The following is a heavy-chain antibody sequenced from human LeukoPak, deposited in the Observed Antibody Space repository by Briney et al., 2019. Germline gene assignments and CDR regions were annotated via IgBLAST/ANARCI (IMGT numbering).Heavy chain of an antibody. CDR1: GFTFSSYS. J-gene: IGHJ6*03. CDR3: ARDSGVVPAAYYMDV. V-gene: IGHV3-48*04. Sequence: GGSLRLSCAASGFTFSSYSMNWVRQAPGKGLEWVSYISSSSSTIYYADSVKGRFTNSRDNAKNSLYLQMNSLRAEDTAVYYCARDSGVVPAAYYMDVWGKGTTVTVSS. D-gene: IGHD2-2*01. CDR2: ISSSSSTI.